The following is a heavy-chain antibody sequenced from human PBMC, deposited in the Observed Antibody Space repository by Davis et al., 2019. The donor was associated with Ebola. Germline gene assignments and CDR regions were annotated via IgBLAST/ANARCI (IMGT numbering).Heavy chain of an antibody. D-gene: IGHD6-25*01. J-gene: IGHJ4*02. V-gene: IGHV3-30*02. CDR2: IQGDGGHR. CDR1: GFTFSSYA. Sequence: GESLKISCAASGFTFSSYAMHWVRQVPGKGLEWVTFIQGDGGHRYYGDSVKGRFTISRDNSKNTLYLQMNSLRAEDTAVYYCAKSAAPFDYWGQGTLVTVSS. CDR3: AKSAAPFDY.